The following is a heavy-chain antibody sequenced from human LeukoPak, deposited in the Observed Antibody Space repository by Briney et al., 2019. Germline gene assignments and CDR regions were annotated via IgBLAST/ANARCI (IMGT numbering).Heavy chain of an antibody. D-gene: IGHD1-26*01. V-gene: IGHV3-11*01. CDR1: RFTFSDYY. Sequence: GGSLRLSCAASRFTFSDYYMSWIRQAPGKGLEWVSYISSSGSTIYYADSVKGRFTISRDNAKNSLYLQMNSLRAEDTAVYYCARRSVGAPLTLDYWGQGTLVTVSS. CDR3: ARRSVGAPLTLDY. J-gene: IGHJ4*02. CDR2: ISSSGSTI.